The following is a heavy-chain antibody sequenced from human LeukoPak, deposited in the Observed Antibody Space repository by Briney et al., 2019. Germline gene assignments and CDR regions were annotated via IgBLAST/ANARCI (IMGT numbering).Heavy chain of an antibody. Sequence: SETLSLTCTVSGGSISSGGYYWSWIRQHPGKGLEWIGYIYYSGSTYYNPSLKSRVTISVDTSKNQFSLKLSSVTAADTAVYYCARLSLGLFGAAPRVAFDIWGQGTMVTVSS. CDR3: ARLSLGLFGAAPRVAFDI. V-gene: IGHV4-31*03. CDR2: IYYSGST. J-gene: IGHJ3*02. CDR1: GGSISSGGYY. D-gene: IGHD3-3*01.